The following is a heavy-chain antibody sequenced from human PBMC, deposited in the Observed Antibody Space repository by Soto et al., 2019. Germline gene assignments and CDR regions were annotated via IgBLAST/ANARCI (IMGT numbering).Heavy chain of an antibody. D-gene: IGHD1-1*01. CDR1: GGTFSSHS. J-gene: IGHJ6*02. V-gene: IGHV1-69*13. CDR3: ATGSFTSTGGRIGYHYNAMDV. CDR2: IIPIFGPA. Sequence: SVKVSCKSPGGTFSSHSINWVRQAPGQGLEWMGGIIPIFGPANFAKKFQGRVTITADESKTTAYMELSSLTSEDTAVYYCATGSFTSTGGRIGYHYNAMDVWGQGTTVTVSS.